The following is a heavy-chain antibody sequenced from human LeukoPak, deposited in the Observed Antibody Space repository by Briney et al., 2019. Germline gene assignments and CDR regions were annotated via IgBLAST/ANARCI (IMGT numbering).Heavy chain of an antibody. V-gene: IGHV4-39*07. CDR1: GGSIRSSTYY. CDR3: ARVGVTSTWHEYGY. J-gene: IGHJ4*02. D-gene: IGHD6-13*01. Sequence: SETLSLTCTVSGGSIRSSTYYWGWIRQPPGKGPEWIGSLYYSGRTYYNPSLKSRVTISVDTSKNQFSLKLSSVTAADTAVYYCARVGVTSTWHEYGYWGQGTLVTVSS. CDR2: LYYSGRT.